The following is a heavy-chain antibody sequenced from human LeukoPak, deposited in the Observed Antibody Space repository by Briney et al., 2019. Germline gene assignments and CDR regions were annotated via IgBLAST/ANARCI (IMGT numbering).Heavy chain of an antibody. Sequence: GGSLRLSCAASGFTVSSNYMSWVRQAPGKGLEWVSVIYSGGSTYYADSVKGRFTISRDNSKNTLYLQMNSLRAEDTAVYYCASSPLPSSSNYFDYWGQGTLVTVSS. CDR1: GFTVSSNY. V-gene: IGHV3-66*01. J-gene: IGHJ4*02. CDR2: IYSGGST. CDR3: ASSPLPSSSNYFDY. D-gene: IGHD3-10*01.